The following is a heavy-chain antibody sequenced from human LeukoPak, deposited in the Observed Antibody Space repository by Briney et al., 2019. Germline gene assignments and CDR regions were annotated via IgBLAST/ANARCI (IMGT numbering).Heavy chain of an antibody. J-gene: IGHJ5*02. D-gene: IGHD2-2*01. CDR1: GGSISSGGYY. CDR2: IYYSGST. V-gene: IGHV4-31*03. CDR3: ARSCRSTSCYGFDP. Sequence: SETLSLTCTVSGGSISSGGYYWSWIRQHPGKGLEWIGYIYYSGSTYYNPSLKSRVTISVDTSKNQFSLKLSSVTAADTAVYYCARSCRSTSCYGFDPWGQGTLVTVSS.